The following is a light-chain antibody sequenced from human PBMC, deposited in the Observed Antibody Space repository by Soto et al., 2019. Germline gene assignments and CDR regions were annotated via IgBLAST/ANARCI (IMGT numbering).Light chain of an antibody. CDR2: DNN. V-gene: IGLV6-57*04. J-gene: IGLJ2*01. CDR1: SGSIASDY. Sequence: NFMLTQPHSVSESPGKTVTISCTRSSGSIASDYVHWYQQRPGSAPTTLIYDNNLRPYGVPDRFSGSIDSSTSSASLTSSGVKSEDEADYYCQSYDDPKIFGGGTKLTVL. CDR3: QSYDDPKI.